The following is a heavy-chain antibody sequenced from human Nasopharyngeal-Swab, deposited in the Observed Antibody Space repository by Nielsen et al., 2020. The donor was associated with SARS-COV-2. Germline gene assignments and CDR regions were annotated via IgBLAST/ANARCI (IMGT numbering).Heavy chain of an antibody. Sequence: VRQAPGKGLEWVAVISYDGSNKYYADSVKGRFTISRDNSKNTLYLQMNSLRAEDTAVYYCAKELARAYLDYYFVYWGQGTLVTVSS. J-gene: IGHJ4*02. V-gene: IGHV3-30*18. D-gene: IGHD2-8*01. CDR2: ISYDGSNK. CDR3: AKELARAYLDYYFVY.